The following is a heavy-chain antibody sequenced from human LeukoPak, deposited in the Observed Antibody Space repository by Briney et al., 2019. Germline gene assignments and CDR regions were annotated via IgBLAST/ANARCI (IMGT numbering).Heavy chain of an antibody. CDR2: IYYSGNT. CDR1: GVSISSNNYY. D-gene: IGHD3-22*01. CDR3: ARRYYYDSSGYYYFFDY. Sequence: SETLSLTCTVSGVSISSNNYYWGWIRQPPGKGLEWIGSIYYSGNTNYNPSLKSRVTISVDTSKNQFSLKLSSVTAADTAVYYCARRYYYDSSGYYYFFDYWGQGTLVTVSS. J-gene: IGHJ4*02. V-gene: IGHV4-39*01.